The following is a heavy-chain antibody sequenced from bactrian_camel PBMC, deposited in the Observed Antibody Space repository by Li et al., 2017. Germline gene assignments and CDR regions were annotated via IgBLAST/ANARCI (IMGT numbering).Heavy chain of an antibody. CDR2: IDSDGST. Sequence: HVQLVESGGGSVQAGGSLRLSCAASGYTSNNPCLGWFRRAPGKEREGVAAIDSDGSTSYADSVKGRFVISKDNAKKTLFLQMNSLKPEDTAMYYCAAQPSRNGYCYSLVSRYYNTWGQGTQVTVS. CDR1: GYTSNNPC. D-gene: IGHD1*01. CDR3: AAQPSRNGYCYSLVSRYYNT. V-gene: IGHV3S53*01. J-gene: IGHJ6*01.